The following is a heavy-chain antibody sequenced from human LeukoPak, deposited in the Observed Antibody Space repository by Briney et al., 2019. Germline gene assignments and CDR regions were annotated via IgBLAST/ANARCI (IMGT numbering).Heavy chain of an antibody. J-gene: IGHJ6*02. V-gene: IGHV1-69*04. D-gene: IGHD2-2*01. CDR1: GYTFTSYG. CDR2: IIPILGIA. Sequence: SVKVSCKASGYTFTSYGISWVRQAPGQGLEWMGRIIPILGIANYAQKFQGRVTITADKSTSTAYMELSSLRSEDTAVYYCASSTSVYYYYYGMDVWGQGTTVTVSS. CDR3: ASSTSVYYYYYGMDV.